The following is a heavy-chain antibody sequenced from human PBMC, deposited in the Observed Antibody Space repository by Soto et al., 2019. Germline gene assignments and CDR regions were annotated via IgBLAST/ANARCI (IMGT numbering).Heavy chain of an antibody. Sequence: ASVKVSCKASGYTFINFYMHWVRQAPGQGLEWMGMINPNGGSTIYAQKFQGRVTVTRDTSTSTVYMELSSLTSEDTAVYYCARDESFFIFGGVTVWSSDHWGQGAFVTVFS. CDR1: GYTFINFY. V-gene: IGHV1-46*03. CDR3: ARDESFFIFGGVTVWSSDH. D-gene: IGHD3-16*02. J-gene: IGHJ4*02. CDR2: INPNGGST.